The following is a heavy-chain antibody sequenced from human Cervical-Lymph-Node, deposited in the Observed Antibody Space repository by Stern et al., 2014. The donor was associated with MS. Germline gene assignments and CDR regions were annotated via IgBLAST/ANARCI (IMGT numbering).Heavy chain of an antibody. CDR3: AESSGEEEKEGGER. V-gene: IGHV5-51*01. CDR2: IYPGDSEN. J-gene: IGHJ6*03. CDR1: PSTFTSDW. Sequence: VQLVQSGAEVQKPGESLKLSCTSSPSTFTSDWIGWVRQMPGKGLEFMGIIYPGDSENIYSPSFQGQVTISSDKSHTTTHLQGMSLKASDTATYYCAESSGEEEKEGGERGGKG. D-gene: IGHD3-22*01.